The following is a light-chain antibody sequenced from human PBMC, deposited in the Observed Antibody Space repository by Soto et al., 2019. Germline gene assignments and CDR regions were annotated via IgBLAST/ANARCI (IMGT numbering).Light chain of an antibody. CDR1: QGVSSS. CDR3: QQYYSYPWT. Sequence: AIRMTQSPSSLSASTGDRVTITCRASQGVSSSLAWYQQKPGKAPKLLMYAASTLQSGVPSRFTGSGSGTEFTLTVSCLQSEDFATYYCQQYYSYPWTFGQGTKVEIK. J-gene: IGKJ1*01. V-gene: IGKV1-8*01. CDR2: AAS.